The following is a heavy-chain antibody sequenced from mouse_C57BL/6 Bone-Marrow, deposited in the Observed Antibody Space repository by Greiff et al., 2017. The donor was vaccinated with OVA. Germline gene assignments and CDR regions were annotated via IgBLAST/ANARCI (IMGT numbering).Heavy chain of an antibody. J-gene: IGHJ1*03. CDR3: ARDYYGSHWYFDV. CDR2: IYIGNGYT. V-gene: IGHV1-58*01. D-gene: IGHD1-1*01. CDR1: GYTFTSYG. Sequence: DVQLQESGAELVRPGSSVKMSCKTSGYTFTSYGINWVKQRPGQGLEWIGYIYIGNGYTEYNEKFKGKATLTSDTSSSTSYVQLSSLTSEDSAIYFCARDYYGSHWYFDVWGTGTTVTVSS.